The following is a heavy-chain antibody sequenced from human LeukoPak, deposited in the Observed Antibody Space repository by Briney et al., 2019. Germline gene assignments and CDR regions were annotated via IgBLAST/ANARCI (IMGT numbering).Heavy chain of an antibody. V-gene: IGHV1-46*01. CDR1: GYTFTSYY. CDR2: INPSGGST. CDR3: ARELHYYDSSGFRGNAFDI. D-gene: IGHD3-22*01. J-gene: IGHJ3*02. Sequence: ASVKVSCKASGYTFTSYYMHWVRQAPGQGLEWMGIINPSGGSTSYAQKFQGRVTITTDESTSTAYMELSSLRSEDTAVYYCARELHYYDSSGFRGNAFDIWGQGTMVTVSS.